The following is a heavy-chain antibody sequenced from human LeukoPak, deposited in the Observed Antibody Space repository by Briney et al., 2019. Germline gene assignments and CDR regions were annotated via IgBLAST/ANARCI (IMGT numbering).Heavy chain of an antibody. CDR1: GGSFSGYY. CDR3: ARGPVTADAFDI. CDR2: INHSGST. J-gene: IGHJ3*02. D-gene: IGHD4-17*01. Sequence: KPSETLSLTCAVDGGSFSGYYWSWIRQPPGKGLEWIGEINHSGSTNYNPSLKSRVTISVDTSKNQFSLKLSSVTAADTAVYYCARGPVTADAFDIWGQGTMVTVSS. V-gene: IGHV4-34*01.